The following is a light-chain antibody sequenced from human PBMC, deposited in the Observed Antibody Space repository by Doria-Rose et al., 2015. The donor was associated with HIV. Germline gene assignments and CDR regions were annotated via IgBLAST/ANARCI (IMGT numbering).Light chain of an antibody. CDR2: DGS. Sequence: TQSPGTLSLSPGVRATLSCRASQSFSSTYLAWYQQKPGQAPSLLIYDGSTRATGIPDRFSASESGTDFTLTVNRLEPEDFALYYCHQYGTSWTFGQGTKVEI. CDR3: HQYGTSWT. J-gene: IGKJ1*01. CDR1: QSFSSTY. V-gene: IGKV3-20*01.